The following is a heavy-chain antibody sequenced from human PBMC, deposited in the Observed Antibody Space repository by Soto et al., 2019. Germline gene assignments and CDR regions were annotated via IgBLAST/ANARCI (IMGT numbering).Heavy chain of an antibody. CDR2: ISYDGSNK. Sequence: QVQLVESGGGVVQPGRSLRLSCAASGFTFSTYAMPWVRQAPGKGLEWVAVISYDGSNKHYADYVKGRFTISRDNSKNTLYLQMNRMRAEDTAVYYCARPPVIDIVVPPDYWGQGALVTVSS. J-gene: IGHJ4*02. D-gene: IGHD2-15*01. CDR1: GFTFSTYA. CDR3: ARPPVIDIVVPPDY. V-gene: IGHV3-30*04.